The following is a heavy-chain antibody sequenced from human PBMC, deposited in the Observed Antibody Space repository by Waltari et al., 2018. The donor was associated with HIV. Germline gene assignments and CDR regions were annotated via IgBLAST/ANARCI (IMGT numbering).Heavy chain of an antibody. CDR3: ARHGFKSSGGDYTGRSGNWFDP. J-gene: IGHJ5*02. V-gene: IGHV4-34*01. CDR1: GGSFSNYY. D-gene: IGHD4-17*01. Sequence: QVQLQQWGAGLLKPSETLSLTCAVYGGSFSNYYWSWIRQPPGKGLEWIGEISHSGRTTYTPAPKSRLTISVDTSKRQFSLNVTSVTGADTAIYYCARHGFKSSGGDYTGRSGNWFDPWGQGTLVTVSS. CDR2: ISHSGRT.